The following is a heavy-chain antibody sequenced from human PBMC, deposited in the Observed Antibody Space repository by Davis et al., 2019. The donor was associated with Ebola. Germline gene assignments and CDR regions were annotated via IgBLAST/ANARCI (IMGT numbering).Heavy chain of an antibody. J-gene: IGHJ4*02. Sequence: ASVKVSCKASGYTFTSYGISWVRQAPGQGLEWMGWISAYNGNTNYAQKLQGRVTMTTDTSTSTAYMELRSLRSDDTAVYYCARDRLGSVYYDSSGYYYAPGYWGQGTLVTVSS. CDR2: ISAYNGNT. CDR3: ARDRLGSVYYDSSGYYYAPGY. CDR1: GYTFTSYG. D-gene: IGHD3-22*01. V-gene: IGHV1-18*01.